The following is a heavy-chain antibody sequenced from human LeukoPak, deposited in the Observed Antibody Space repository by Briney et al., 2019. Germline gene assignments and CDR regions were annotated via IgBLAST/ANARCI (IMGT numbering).Heavy chain of an antibody. V-gene: IGHV3-21*01. CDR2: ISSSSSYI. CDR3: ARESDYGDYGY. Sequence: GGSLRLSCAASGFTFSSYSMNWVRQAPGKGLEWVSSISSSSSYIYYADSVKGRFTISRDNAKNSLYPQMNSLRAEDTAVYYCARESDYGDYGYWGQGTLVTVSS. J-gene: IGHJ4*02. D-gene: IGHD4-17*01. CDR1: GFTFSSYS.